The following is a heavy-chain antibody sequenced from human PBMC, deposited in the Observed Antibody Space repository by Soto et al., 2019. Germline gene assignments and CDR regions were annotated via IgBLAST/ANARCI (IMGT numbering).Heavy chain of an antibody. CDR1: GFTFNNYG. V-gene: IGHV3-21*01. J-gene: IGHJ4*02. CDR3: AREDSIIIPAVSDF. Sequence: GGSLRLSCSVSGFTFNNYGINWVRQAPGRGLEWVSSVSKSDYTYYSDSVKGRFTISRDNAKNSVSLQMNSLRVEDTAVYYCAREDSIIIPAVSDFWGQGTLVTVSX. CDR2: VSKSDYT. D-gene: IGHD3-22*01.